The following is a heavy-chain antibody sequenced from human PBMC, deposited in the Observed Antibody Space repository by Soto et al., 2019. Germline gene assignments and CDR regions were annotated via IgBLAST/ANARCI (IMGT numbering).Heavy chain of an antibody. CDR3: ARDPPQPDY. Sequence: QVQLVQSGAEVKKPGASVKVSCKASGYTFASYAISWMRQAPGQGLEWMGWISAHNGNTNYAQKLQGRVTMTTDTSTSTAYMELRSMRSADAAVDYCARDPPQPDYWGQGTLVTVSS. D-gene: IGHD1-1*01. CDR1: GYTFASYA. V-gene: IGHV1-18*01. CDR2: ISAHNGNT. J-gene: IGHJ4*02.